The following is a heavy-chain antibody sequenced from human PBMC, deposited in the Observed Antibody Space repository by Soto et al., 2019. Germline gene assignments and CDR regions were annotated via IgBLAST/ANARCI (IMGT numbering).Heavy chain of an antibody. CDR1: GFTFGDYS. J-gene: IGHJ6*02. D-gene: IGHD1-26*01. V-gene: IGHV3-49*03. CDR2: IRSKAYGGTT. CDR3: TRSSGRHYDYYGMDV. Sequence: GGSLRLSCTPSGFTFGDYSMSWFRQAPGKGLEWVGFIRSKAYGGTTEYAASVKGRFTISRDDSKSIAYLQMNSLKTEDTAVYYFTRSSGRHYDYYGMDVWGQGTTVSVSS.